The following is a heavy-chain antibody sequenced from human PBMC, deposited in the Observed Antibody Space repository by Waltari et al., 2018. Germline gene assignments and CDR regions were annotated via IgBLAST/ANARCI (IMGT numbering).Heavy chain of an antibody. V-gene: IGHV4-39*01. CDR2: IYYSGST. D-gene: IGHD3-3*01. J-gene: IGHJ3*02. CDR3: ARQERMLRFLEWLSDAFDI. Sequence: QLQLQESGPGLVKPSETLSLTCTVSGGSISSSSYYWGWIRQPPGKGLGWIGSIYYSGSTYYNPSLKSRVTISVDTSKNQFSLKLSSVTAADTAVYYCARQERMLRFLEWLSDAFDIWGQGTMVTVSS. CDR1: GGSISSSSYY.